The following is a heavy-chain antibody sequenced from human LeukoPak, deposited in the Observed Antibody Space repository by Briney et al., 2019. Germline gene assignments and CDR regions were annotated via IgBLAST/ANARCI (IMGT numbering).Heavy chain of an antibody. CDR2: ISHSGST. CDR1: GGSFSGYY. Sequence: KPSETLSLTCAVYGGSFSGYYWSWIRQSPGKGLEWIGEISHSGSTYYNPSLKGRVTISLDTSRNQFSLKLTSVTAADTAVYYCARGVSDQNWGQGTLVTVSS. J-gene: IGHJ4*02. V-gene: IGHV4-34*01. CDR3: ARGVSDQN.